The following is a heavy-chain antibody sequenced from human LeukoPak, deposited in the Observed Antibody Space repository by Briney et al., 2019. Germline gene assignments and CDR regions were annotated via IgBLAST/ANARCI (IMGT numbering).Heavy chain of an antibody. J-gene: IGHJ6*02. V-gene: IGHV4-34*01. CDR1: GGSFSDYF. CDR2: INHSGRT. D-gene: IGHD6-19*01. CDR3: ARDRRGQWTDYYYYYYGMDV. Sequence: PSETLSLTCAVYGGSFSDYFWGWIRQPPGKGLEWIGEINHSGRTYYNPSLKSRVTISVDTSKNQFSLNLSSVTAADTAVYYCARDRRGQWTDYYYYYYGMDVWGQGTTVTVSS.